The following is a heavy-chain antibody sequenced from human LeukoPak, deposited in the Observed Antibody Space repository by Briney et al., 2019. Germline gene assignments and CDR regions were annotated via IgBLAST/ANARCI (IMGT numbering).Heavy chain of an antibody. CDR3: ARDSYSGNYWAAFDI. CDR1: GGSISSHY. J-gene: IGHJ3*02. D-gene: IGHD1-26*01. Sequence: KPSETLSLTCTVSGGSISSHYWSWIRQPPGKGLEWIGYIYYSGSTNYNPSLKSRVTISVDTSKNQFSLKLSSVTTADTAVYYCARDSYSGNYWAAFDIWGHGTMVTVSS. CDR2: IYYSGST. V-gene: IGHV4-59*11.